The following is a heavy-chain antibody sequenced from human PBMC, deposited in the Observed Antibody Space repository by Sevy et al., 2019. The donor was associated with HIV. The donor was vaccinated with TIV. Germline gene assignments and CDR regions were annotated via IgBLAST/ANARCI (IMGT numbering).Heavy chain of an antibody. CDR1: DGSISSSPYY. V-gene: IGHV4-39*01. CDR2: VYYSGNT. CDR3: ARKIAVESCFDY. J-gene: IGHJ4*02. Sequence: SETLSLTCTVSDGSISSSPYYWVWIRQPPGKGLEWIATVYYSGNTYYNPSLKSRVTISVHTSKNQFSLKLNSVTAADTAVYYCARKIAVESCFDYWGQGTLVTVSS. D-gene: IGHD6-19*01.